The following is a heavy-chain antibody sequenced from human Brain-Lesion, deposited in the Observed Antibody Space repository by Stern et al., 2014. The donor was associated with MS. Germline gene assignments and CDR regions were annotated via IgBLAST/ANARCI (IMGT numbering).Heavy chain of an antibody. CDR1: GYSITSAAFS. CDR3: ARGRSRVHPPLDP. J-gene: IGHJ5*02. Sequence: QLQLQESGSGLVKPSQTLSLTCSVSGYSITSAAFSWTWIRPAPGKGLEWVGNLNFGGRPLYNPSLRSRVNIAAEPSTNQFSLSVNSVTAADTAVYYCARGRSRVHPPLDPWGQGTLVTVSS. V-gene: IGHV4-30-2*01. CDR2: LNFGGRP. D-gene: IGHD2-2*01.